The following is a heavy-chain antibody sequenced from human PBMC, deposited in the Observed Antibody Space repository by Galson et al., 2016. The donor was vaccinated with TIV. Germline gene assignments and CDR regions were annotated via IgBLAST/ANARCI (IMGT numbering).Heavy chain of an antibody. CDR3: ARDRRMGSSSGNYVGLGY. CDR2: ISSSGNTI. D-gene: IGHD3-22*01. CDR1: GFVFSDYY. V-gene: IGHV3-11*04. J-gene: IGHJ4*02. Sequence: LRLSRAASGFVFSDYYMSWIRQAPGKGLEWVSYISSSGNTIYYAESVKGRFTVSRDNAKKSLYLQMNGLRAEDTAVYYCARDRRMGSSSGNYVGLGYWGQGTLVTVSS.